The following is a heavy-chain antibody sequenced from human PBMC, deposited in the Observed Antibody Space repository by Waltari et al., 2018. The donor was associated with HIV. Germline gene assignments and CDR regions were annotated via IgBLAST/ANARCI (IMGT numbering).Heavy chain of an antibody. CDR3: ARLGHSDQHSSGYYLFHY. CDR1: GNNFISYW. J-gene: IGHJ1*01. V-gene: IGHV5-51*01. D-gene: IGHD3-22*01. CDR2: VHLDDSKT. Sequence: EVQLVQSGAEVKKPGESLKISCKGSGNNFISYWIAWVRQMPGKGLEWMGIVHLDDSKTKYSPSFQGQVTISADKSIGTAYLQWSSLKASDTAMYYCARLGHSDQHSSGYYLFHYWGQGTLVTVSA.